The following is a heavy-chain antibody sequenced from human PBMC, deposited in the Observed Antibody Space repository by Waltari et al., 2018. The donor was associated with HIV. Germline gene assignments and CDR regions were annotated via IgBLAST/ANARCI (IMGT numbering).Heavy chain of an antibody. J-gene: IGHJ1*01. CDR2: INAGNGNT. Sequence: QVQLVQSGAEVKKPGASVKVSCKASGYTFTSYAMHWVRQAPGQRLEWMGWINAGNGNTKYSQKFQGRVTITRDTSASTAYMELSSLRSEDTAVYYCARVGGSYGAEYFQHWGQGTLVTVSS. D-gene: IGHD1-26*01. CDR3: ARVGGSYGAEYFQH. CDR1: GYTFTSYA. V-gene: IGHV1-3*01.